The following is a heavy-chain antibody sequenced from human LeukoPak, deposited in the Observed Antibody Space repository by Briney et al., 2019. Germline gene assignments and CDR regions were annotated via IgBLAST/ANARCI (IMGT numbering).Heavy chain of an antibody. Sequence: PGGSLRLSCAASGFTFSKYWMLWVRQAPGKGLESVSRINTDGTVTTYADSVKGRFTVSRDNADNTMFLQMNRARDEDTAVYYCATKQWLAPPPDSWGQGTPVTVSS. D-gene: IGHD6-19*01. CDR2: INTDGTVT. J-gene: IGHJ4*02. CDR1: GFTFSKYW. V-gene: IGHV3-74*01. CDR3: ATKQWLAPPPDS.